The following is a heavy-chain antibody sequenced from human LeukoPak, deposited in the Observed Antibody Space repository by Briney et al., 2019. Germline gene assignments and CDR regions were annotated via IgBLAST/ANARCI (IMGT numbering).Heavy chain of an antibody. CDR3: AKDGYSKGVYYYDSSGLSVA. V-gene: IGHV3-23*01. Sequence: PGGSLRLSCAASGFTFSSYAMSWVRRAPGKGLEWVSAIRGSGGSTYYADSVKGRFTISRDNSKNTLYLQMNSLRAEDTAVYYCAKDGYSKGVYYYDSSGLSVAWGQGTLVTVSS. D-gene: IGHD3-22*01. J-gene: IGHJ4*02. CDR1: GFTFSSYA. CDR2: IRGSGGST.